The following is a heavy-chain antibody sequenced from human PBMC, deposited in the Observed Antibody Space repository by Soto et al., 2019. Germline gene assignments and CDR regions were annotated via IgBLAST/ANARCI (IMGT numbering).Heavy chain of an antibody. CDR3: ARVRSSGWYFDY. CDR2: INAGNGNT. Sequence: QVQLVQSGAEVKKPGASVQVSCKASGYTFTSYAMHWVRQAPGPRLEWMGWINAGNGNTKYSQNFQGRVTITRDTSASTAYMELSSLRSEDTAVYYWARVRSSGWYFDYWGQGTLVTVSS. J-gene: IGHJ4*02. D-gene: IGHD6-19*01. CDR1: GYTFTSYA. V-gene: IGHV1-3*01.